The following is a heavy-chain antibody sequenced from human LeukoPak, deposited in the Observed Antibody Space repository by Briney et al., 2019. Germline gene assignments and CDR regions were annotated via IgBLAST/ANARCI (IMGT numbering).Heavy chain of an antibody. D-gene: IGHD3-22*01. J-gene: IGHJ4*02. CDR1: GGSFSGYY. CDR3: ARKYSSSWLSYYYDSSGPGFDY. V-gene: IGHV4-34*01. CDR2: INHSGST. Sequence: SETLSLTCAVYGGSFSGYYWSWIRQPPGKGLEWIGEINHSGSTNYNPSLKSRVTISVDTSKNQFSLKLSSVTAADTAVYYCARKYSSSWLSYYYDSSGPGFDYWGQGTLVTVSS.